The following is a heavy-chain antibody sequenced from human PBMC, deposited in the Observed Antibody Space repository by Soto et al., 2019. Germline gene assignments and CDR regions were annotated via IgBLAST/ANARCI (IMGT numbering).Heavy chain of an antibody. D-gene: IGHD6-13*01. CDR1: EFTFSSYG. CDR3: AKTPGHSSSWVLDY. J-gene: IGHJ4*02. CDR2: ISYDGSNK. V-gene: IGHV3-30*18. Sequence: GGSLRLSCAASEFTFSSYGMHWVRQAPGKGLEWVAVISYDGSNKYYADSVKGRFTISRDNSKNTLYLQMNSLRAEDTAVYYCAKTPGHSSSWVLDYWGQGTLVTVSS.